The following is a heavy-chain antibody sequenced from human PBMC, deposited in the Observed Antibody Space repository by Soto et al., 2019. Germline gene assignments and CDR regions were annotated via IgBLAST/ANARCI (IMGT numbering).Heavy chain of an antibody. V-gene: IGHV4-31*03. Sequence: PSETLSLTCTVSGGSISSGGAYWSWIRQHPGKGLEWIGYIHYSGSTTYNPSLKSRVTISIDTSKNQFSLKLHSVTAADTAVYYCAREDRDYYYSSGSYHWGQGTLVSVSS. CDR2: IHYSGST. J-gene: IGHJ5*02. CDR1: GGSISSGGAY. D-gene: IGHD3-22*01. CDR3: AREDRDYYYSSGSYH.